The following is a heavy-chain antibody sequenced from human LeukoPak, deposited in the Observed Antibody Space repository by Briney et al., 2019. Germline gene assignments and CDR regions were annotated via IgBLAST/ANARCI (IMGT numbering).Heavy chain of an antibody. CDR2: IYTSGST. Sequence: SETLSLTCTVSGGSISSGSYYWSWIRQPAGKGLEWIGRIYTSGSTNYNPSLKSRVTMSVDTSKNQFSLKLTSVTAADTAVYYCARDTGQFDPWGQGTLVTVSS. CDR3: ARDTGQFDP. J-gene: IGHJ5*02. D-gene: IGHD1-1*01. V-gene: IGHV4-61*02. CDR1: GGSISSGSYY.